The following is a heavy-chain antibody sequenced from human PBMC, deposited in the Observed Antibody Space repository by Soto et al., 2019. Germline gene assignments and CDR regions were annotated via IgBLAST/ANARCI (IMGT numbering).Heavy chain of an antibody. CDR2: IHYSGST. CDR1: GGSISNGGYY. CDR3: ARVRGSGSYAAYYFDS. V-gene: IGHV4-31*03. D-gene: IGHD3-10*01. Sequence: SETLSLTCTVSGGSISNGGYYWNWVRQHPGKGLEWIGYIHYSGSTWYNPSLESRVTISVDTSKDQFSLKLRSVTAADTAVYYCARVRGSGSYAAYYFDSWGQGTLVTVSA. J-gene: IGHJ4*01.